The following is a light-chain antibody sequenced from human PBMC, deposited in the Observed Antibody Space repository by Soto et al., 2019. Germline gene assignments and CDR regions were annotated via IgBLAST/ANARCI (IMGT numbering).Light chain of an antibody. J-gene: IGKJ2*01. V-gene: IGKV3-15*01. CDR2: GAS. CDR1: QSVSSN. Sequence: EIVMTQSPATLSVSPGERATLSCRASQSVSSNLAWYQQKPGQAPRLLIYGASTRATGIPARCSGSGSGTEFTLTISSMQSEDFAVYYCQQYNNWTPYTFGQGTQLEIK. CDR3: QQYNNWTPYT.